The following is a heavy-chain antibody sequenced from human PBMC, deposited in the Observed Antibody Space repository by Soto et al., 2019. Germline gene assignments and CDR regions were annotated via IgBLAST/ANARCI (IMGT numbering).Heavy chain of an antibody. Sequence: QSLTYTVSDGYIISYYWSWIRQQTGKGLEWIGYIYYSGSANYNPSLKSRVTISGNTSKNQFSLKLSSVTAADTAVYYCAGRYSSSAYYYYGMDVWGHGTTVTSP. D-gene: IGHD6-6*01. V-gene: IGHV4-59*01. CDR1: DGYIISYY. CDR2: IYYSGSA. J-gene: IGHJ6*02. CDR3: AGRYSSSAYYYYGMDV.